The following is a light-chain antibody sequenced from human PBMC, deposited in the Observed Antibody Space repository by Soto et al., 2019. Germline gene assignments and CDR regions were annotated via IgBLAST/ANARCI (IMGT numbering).Light chain of an antibody. V-gene: IGKV1-39*01. CDR2: AAS. CDR3: QQSYSTPLT. J-gene: IGKJ4*01. CDR1: QSISSY. Sequence: DIQMTQSPSSLSASVEDRVTITCRASQSISSYLNWYQQKPGKAPKLLIYAASSLQSGVPSRFSGSGSGTDFTLTISSLQPEDFATYYCQQSYSTPLTFGGGTKWRSN.